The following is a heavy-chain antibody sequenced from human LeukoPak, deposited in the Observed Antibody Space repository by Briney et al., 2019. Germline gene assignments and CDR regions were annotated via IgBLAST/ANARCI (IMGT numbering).Heavy chain of an antibody. CDR1: GFTFSTFA. CDR3: ARGRYDWNDVGYFDY. J-gene: IGHJ4*02. Sequence: GGSLRLSCAASGFTFSTFAMSWVRQAPGKGLEWVSAIFGNGRTTYYADSVKGRFTISRDNSKNTLYLQMNSLRAEDSAVYYCARGRYDWNDVGYFDYWGQGTLVSVSS. D-gene: IGHD1-1*01. V-gene: IGHV3-23*01. CDR2: IFGNGRTT.